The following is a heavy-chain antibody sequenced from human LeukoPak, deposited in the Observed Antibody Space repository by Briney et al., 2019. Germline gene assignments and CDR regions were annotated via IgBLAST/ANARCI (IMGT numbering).Heavy chain of an antibody. CDR2: ISTSGSTI. CDR3: ATGTIYY. D-gene: IGHD1-1*01. Sequence: PGGSLRLSCAASGSTFSNYEVNWVRQAPGKGLEWVSYISTSGSTIYYADSVKGRFTISRDDAKNSVYLQMNSLRAEDTAVYYCATGTIYYWGQGALVTVSS. CDR1: GSTFSNYE. V-gene: IGHV3-48*03. J-gene: IGHJ4*02.